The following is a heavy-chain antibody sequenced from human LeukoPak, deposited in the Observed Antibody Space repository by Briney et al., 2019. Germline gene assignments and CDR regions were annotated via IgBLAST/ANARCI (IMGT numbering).Heavy chain of an antibody. CDR1: GFTFSSNY. V-gene: IGHV3-53*01. CDR2: IYSGGST. Sequence: GGSLRLSCAASGFTFSSNYMSWVRQAPGKGLEWVSVIYSGGSTYYADSVKGRFTISRDNSKNTLYLQMNSLRAEDTAVYYCARGSINYYYYGMDVWGQGTTVTVSS. J-gene: IGHJ6*02. CDR3: ARGSINYYYYGMDV. D-gene: IGHD5-12*01.